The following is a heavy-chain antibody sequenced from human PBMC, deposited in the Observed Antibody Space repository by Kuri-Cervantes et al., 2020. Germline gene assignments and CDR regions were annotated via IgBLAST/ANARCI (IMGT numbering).Heavy chain of an antibody. D-gene: IGHD5-12*01. Sequence: SETLSLTCAFYGGSFSDYYWSWIRQPPGKGLEWIGYIYYSGSTYYNPSLKSRVTISVDTSKNQFSLKLSSVTAADTAVYYCARAFGGYSGYDNGLDYWGQGTLVTVSS. J-gene: IGHJ4*02. CDR1: GGSFSDYY. V-gene: IGHV4-30-4*01. CDR3: ARAFGGYSGYDNGLDY. CDR2: IYYSGST.